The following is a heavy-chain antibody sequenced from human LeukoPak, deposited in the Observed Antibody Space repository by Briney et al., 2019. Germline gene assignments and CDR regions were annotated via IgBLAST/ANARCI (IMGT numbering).Heavy chain of an antibody. J-gene: IGHJ4*02. D-gene: IGHD3-22*01. Sequence: GGSLRLSCAASGFTFSSYWLSWVRQAPGKGLEWVANIKQDGSEKYYVDSVKGRFTISRDNAKNSLYLQMNSLRAEDTAVYYCARDRRNYYDSSGYYDYWGQGTLVTVSS. CDR2: IKQDGSEK. CDR1: GFTFSSYW. CDR3: ARDRRNYYDSSGYYDY. V-gene: IGHV3-7*01.